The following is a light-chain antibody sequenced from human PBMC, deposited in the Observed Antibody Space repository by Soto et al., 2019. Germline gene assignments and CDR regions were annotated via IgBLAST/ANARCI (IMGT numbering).Light chain of an antibody. CDR3: QQRSNWPPT. CDR1: QSVSSY. Sequence: EIVLTQSPATLSLSPVEIARLSFMASQSVSSYLAWYQQKPGQAPRLLIYDASNRATGIPARFSGSGSGTDFTLTISSLEPEDFAVYYCQQRSNWPPTFGQGTKVDIK. V-gene: IGKV3-11*01. J-gene: IGKJ1*01. CDR2: DAS.